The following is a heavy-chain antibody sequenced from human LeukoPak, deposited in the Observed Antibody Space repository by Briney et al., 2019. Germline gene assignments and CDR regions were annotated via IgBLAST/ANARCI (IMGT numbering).Heavy chain of an antibody. CDR3: ARGGYCSGGSCYRNWFDP. V-gene: IGHV1-8*01. D-gene: IGHD2-15*01. CDR1: GYTSTSYD. J-gene: IGHJ5*02. Sequence: ASVEVSCKASGYTSTSYDINWVRQATGQGLEWMGWMNPNSGNTGYAQKFQGRVTMTRNTSISTAYMELSSLRSEDTAVYYCARGGYCSGGSCYRNWFDPWGQGTLVTVSS. CDR2: MNPNSGNT.